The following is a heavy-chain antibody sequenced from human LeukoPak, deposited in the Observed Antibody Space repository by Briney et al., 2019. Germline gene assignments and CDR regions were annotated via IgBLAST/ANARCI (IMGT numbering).Heavy chain of an antibody. CDR1: GFTLISYS. Sequence: GGSQTLSCAPSGFTLISYSMIWVRQARGKGLEWVSSISSSSSYIYYADSVKGRFTITRDNAKNSLYLQMNSLRAEDTAVYYCARDLSGDYWGQGTLVTVSS. CDR2: ISSSSSYI. CDR3: ARDLSGDY. D-gene: IGHD3-3*01. J-gene: IGHJ4*02. V-gene: IGHV3-21*01.